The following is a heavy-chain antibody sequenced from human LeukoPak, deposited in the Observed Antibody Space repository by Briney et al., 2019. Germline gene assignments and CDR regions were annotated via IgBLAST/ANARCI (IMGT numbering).Heavy chain of an antibody. D-gene: IGHD1-26*01. CDR1: GGTFSKYT. Sequence: GASVKVSCKASGGTFSKYTISWVRQRPGQGLERMGGITPLFGTANYAQKFQGRVTITADESASTAYMELSSLRSEDTAVYYCARSPWEWELPYYYFDYWGQGTLVTVSS. CDR3: ARSPWEWELPYYYFDY. J-gene: IGHJ4*02. V-gene: IGHV1-69*01. CDR2: ITPLFGTA.